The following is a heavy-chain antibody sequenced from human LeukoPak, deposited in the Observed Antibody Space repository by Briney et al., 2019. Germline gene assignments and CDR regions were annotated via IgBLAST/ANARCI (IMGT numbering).Heavy chain of an antibody. Sequence: SETLSLTCAVYGGSFSGYYWSWIRQPPGKGLEWIGEINHSGSTNYTPSLKSRVTISVDTSKNQFSLKLSSVTAADTAVYYCARVGSGWYLGDYWGQGTLVSVSS. CDR2: INHSGST. D-gene: IGHD6-19*01. V-gene: IGHV4-34*01. CDR3: ARVGSGWYLGDY. J-gene: IGHJ4*02. CDR1: GGSFSGYY.